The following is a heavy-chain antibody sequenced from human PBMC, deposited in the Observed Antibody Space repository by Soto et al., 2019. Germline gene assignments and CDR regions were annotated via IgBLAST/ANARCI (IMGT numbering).Heavy chain of an antibody. V-gene: IGHV4-30-2*01. D-gene: IGHD6-19*01. CDR3: ARAGGLGAVAVDY. CDR2: IYHSGST. Sequence: QLKLQESGSGLVKPSQTLSLTCAVSGGSIRSGGYSWSWIRQPPGKGLEWIGYIYHSGSTYYNPSLKSRVTISVDRSKNQFSLKLSSVTAADTAVYYCARAGGLGAVAVDYWGQGTLVTVSS. J-gene: IGHJ4*02. CDR1: GGSIRSGGYS.